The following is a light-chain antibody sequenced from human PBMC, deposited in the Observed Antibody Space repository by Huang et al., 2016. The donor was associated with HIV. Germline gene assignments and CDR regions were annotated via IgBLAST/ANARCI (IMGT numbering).Light chain of an antibody. J-gene: IGKJ2*01. Sequence: EIVMTQSPATLSVSPGERATLACRASQSVTSNLVWYQQKPGQAPRLLIYGASTRATGIPGRFSDSGSGTEFTLTISSLQSEDFALYYCQQYNNWPPYTFGQGTKLEIQ. CDR2: GAS. CDR3: QQYNNWPPYT. V-gene: IGKV3-15*01. CDR1: QSVTSN.